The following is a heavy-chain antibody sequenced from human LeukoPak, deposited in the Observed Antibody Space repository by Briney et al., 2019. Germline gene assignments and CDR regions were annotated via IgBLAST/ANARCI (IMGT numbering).Heavy chain of an antibody. V-gene: IGHV3-48*04. CDR2: ISSSSSTI. CDR1: GFTLSSYS. Sequence: GGSLRLSCAAPGFTLSSYSMNWVRQAPGKGLEWVSYISSSSSTIYYADSVKGRFTISRDNAKNSLYLQMNSLRAEDTAVYYCARAGRSGSLTYYYYYYMDVWGKGTTVTVSS. D-gene: IGHD1-26*01. J-gene: IGHJ6*03. CDR3: ARAGRSGSLTYYYYYYMDV.